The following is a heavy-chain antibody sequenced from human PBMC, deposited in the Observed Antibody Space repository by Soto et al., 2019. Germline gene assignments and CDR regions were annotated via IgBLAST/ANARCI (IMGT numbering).Heavy chain of an antibody. CDR3: ARYSRNHDAFDV. J-gene: IGHJ3*01. D-gene: IGHD6-13*01. Sequence: GASVKVSCKASGFTFTSSSVQWVRQARGQRLEWIGWIVVGSGNTNYAQKFQERVTITRDTSTSTAYMELSSLRSEDTAVYYGARYSRNHDAFDVWGQGTMVTVSS. V-gene: IGHV1-58*01. CDR2: IVVGSGNT. CDR1: GFTFTSSS.